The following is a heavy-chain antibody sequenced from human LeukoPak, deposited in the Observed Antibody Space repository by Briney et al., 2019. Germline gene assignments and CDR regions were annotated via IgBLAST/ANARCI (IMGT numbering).Heavy chain of an antibody. Sequence: GESLKISCKGSGYSFTSYWIGWVRQMPGKGLEWMGIIYPADSDTRYSPSFQGQVTISTDKSISTAYLQWSSLKASDTAMYYCARQPVRRFLEWPFPDYWGQGTLVTVSS. J-gene: IGHJ4*02. CDR3: ARQPVRRFLEWPFPDY. CDR2: IYPADSDT. V-gene: IGHV5-51*01. CDR1: GYSFTSYW. D-gene: IGHD3-3*01.